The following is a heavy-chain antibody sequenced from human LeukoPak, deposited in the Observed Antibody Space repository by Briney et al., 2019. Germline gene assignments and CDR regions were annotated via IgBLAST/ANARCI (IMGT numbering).Heavy chain of an antibody. J-gene: IGHJ5*02. CDR2: ISTYNGDT. Sequence: VKVSCKASGYPFTTYGINWVRQAPGQGLEWMGWISTYNGDTNYAQKFQGRVTMTTDTSTSTAYIELRSLTSDDTAAYYCAREWWGYDVLTGDNWFDPWGQGTLVTVSS. V-gene: IGHV1-18*01. CDR1: GYPFTTYG. D-gene: IGHD3-9*01. CDR3: AREWWGYDVLTGDNWFDP.